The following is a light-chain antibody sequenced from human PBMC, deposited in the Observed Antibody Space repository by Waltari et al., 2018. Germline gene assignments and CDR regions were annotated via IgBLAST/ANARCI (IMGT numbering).Light chain of an antibody. CDR1: QGISSY. CDR3: QQLNSYPLT. J-gene: IGKJ4*01. V-gene: IGKV1-9*01. Sequence: DIQFTQSPPFLSASLGDRVSITCRARQGISSYLAWYQQKPGKAPKLLIYAASTLQSGVPARFSGSGSGTEFTLTISSLQPEDFATYYCQQLNSYPLTFGGGTKVEIK. CDR2: AAS.